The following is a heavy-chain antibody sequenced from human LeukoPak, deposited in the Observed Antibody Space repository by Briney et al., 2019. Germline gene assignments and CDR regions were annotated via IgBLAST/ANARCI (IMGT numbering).Heavy chain of an antibody. V-gene: IGHV3-30*03. Sequence: GRSLRLSCAASGFTFSSYGMHWVRQAPGKGLEWVAVISYDGSNKYYADSVKGRFTISRDNSKNTLYLQMNSLRAEDTAVYYCAREVRGDYWGQGTLVTVSS. CDR2: ISYDGSNK. CDR1: GFTFSSYG. J-gene: IGHJ4*02. CDR3: AREVRGDY. D-gene: IGHD3-10*01.